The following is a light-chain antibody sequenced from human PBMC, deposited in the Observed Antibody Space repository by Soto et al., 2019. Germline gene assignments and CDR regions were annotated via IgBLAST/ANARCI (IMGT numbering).Light chain of an antibody. CDR1: SSDVDGYNY. Sequence: SVLPQPASGSGSPGQSITISCTGTSSDVDGYNYVSWYQHHPGKAPKLLIYDVSNRPSGVSNRFSGSKSDNTASLTISGLQPEDEADYYCSSYTTSNTRQIVFGTGTKVTVL. CDR2: DVS. J-gene: IGLJ1*01. V-gene: IGLV2-14*03. CDR3: SSYTTSNTRQIV.